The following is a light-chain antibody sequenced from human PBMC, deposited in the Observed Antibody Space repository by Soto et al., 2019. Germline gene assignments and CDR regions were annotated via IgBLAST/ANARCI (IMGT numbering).Light chain of an antibody. CDR2: DVS. CDR3: TSYASSISYV. V-gene: IGLV2-14*01. Sequence: QPVLTQPASVSGSPGQSIAISCTGTSSDVGGYNYVSWYQQYPGKAPKLIIYDVSNRPSGISNRFSGSKSGNTASLTISGLQAEDEADYYCTSYASSISYVFGTGTKVTVL. J-gene: IGLJ1*01. CDR1: SSDVGGYNY.